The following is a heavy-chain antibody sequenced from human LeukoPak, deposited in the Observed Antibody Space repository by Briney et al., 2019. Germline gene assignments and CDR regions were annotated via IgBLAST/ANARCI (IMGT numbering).Heavy chain of an antibody. Sequence: GGSLRLSCAASGFTFSSYGMHWVRQAPGKGLEWVAFIRYDGSNKYYADSVKGRFTISRDNSKNTLYLHMNSLRVEDTAVYYCARKGAVAGQLLRIFDYWGQGTLVTVSS. CDR1: GFTFSSYG. CDR3: ARKGAVAGQLLRIFDY. CDR2: IRYDGSNK. J-gene: IGHJ4*02. D-gene: IGHD6-19*01. V-gene: IGHV3-30*02.